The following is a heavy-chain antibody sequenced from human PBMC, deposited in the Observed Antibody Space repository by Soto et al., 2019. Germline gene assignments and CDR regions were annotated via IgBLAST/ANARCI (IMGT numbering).Heavy chain of an antibody. CDR2: IYYSGST. J-gene: IGHJ4*02. D-gene: IGHD3-22*01. V-gene: IGHV4-39*01. Sequence: QLQLQESGPGLVKPSETLSLTCTVSGGSISSSSYYWGWIRQPPGKGLEWIGSIYYSGSTYYSPALKSQVTISVDTSKNQFSRKLRSVTAADTAVYYCARHRPRKEYYYDSSGYKLGPGFDYWGQGTLVTVSS. CDR1: GGSISSSSYY. CDR3: ARHRPRKEYYYDSSGYKLGPGFDY.